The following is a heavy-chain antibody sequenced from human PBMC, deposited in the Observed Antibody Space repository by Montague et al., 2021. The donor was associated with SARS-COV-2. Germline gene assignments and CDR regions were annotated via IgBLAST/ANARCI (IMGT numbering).Heavy chain of an antibody. V-gene: IGHV4-59*12. CDR1: GGSLSGYY. Sequence: SEILSLTRTVSGGSLSGYYWNWIRQPPGKALEWIAYIYETGSTNXNPSLQSRVTILVDTSKNQVSLKVRSVTAADTAIYYCARGQGHYDVSTGYLPPDHWGQGTLITVSS. J-gene: IGHJ1*01. CDR3: ARGQGHYDVSTGYLPPDH. CDR2: IYETGST. D-gene: IGHD3-9*01.